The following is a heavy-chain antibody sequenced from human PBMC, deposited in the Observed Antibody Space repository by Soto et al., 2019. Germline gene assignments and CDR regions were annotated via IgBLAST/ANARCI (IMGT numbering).Heavy chain of an antibody. V-gene: IGHV3-23*01. Sequence: PGGSLGLSCAASGFTFSSYAMSWVRQAPGKGLEWVSAISGSGGSTYYADSVKGRFTISRDNSKNTLYLQMNSLRAEDTAVYYCAKFGPKHPIRYFASTGYAFDIWGQGTMVTVSS. CDR3: AKFGPKHPIRYFASTGYAFDI. J-gene: IGHJ3*02. D-gene: IGHD3-9*01. CDR1: GFTFSSYA. CDR2: ISGSGGST.